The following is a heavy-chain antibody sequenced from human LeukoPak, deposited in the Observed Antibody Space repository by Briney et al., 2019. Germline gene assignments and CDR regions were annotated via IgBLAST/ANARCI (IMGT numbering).Heavy chain of an antibody. CDR1: GFTFSSYS. J-gene: IGHJ4*02. V-gene: IGHV3-48*02. CDR3: VPQYGSGSPLDY. D-gene: IGHD3-10*01. Sequence: PGGSLRLSCAASGFTFSSYSVNWVRQAPGKGLEWVSYISSSSSTIYYADSVKGRFTISRDNAKNSLYLQMNSLRDEDTAVYYCVPQYGSGSPLDYWGQGTLVTVSS. CDR2: ISSSSSTI.